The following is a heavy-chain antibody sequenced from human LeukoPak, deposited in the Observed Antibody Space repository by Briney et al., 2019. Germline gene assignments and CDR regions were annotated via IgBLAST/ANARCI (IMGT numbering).Heavy chain of an antibody. CDR3: ARGRRLYYYEPPFDF. Sequence: GRSLRLSCAASGFTFNTYGMHWVRQAPGKGLEWVAVLSHDENNEYYADSVKGRFTISGDISKNTLYLQMNSLRPDDTALYYCARGRRLYYYEPPFDFWGQGTLVTVSS. V-gene: IGHV3-30*03. CDR1: GFTFNTYG. J-gene: IGHJ4*02. D-gene: IGHD3-22*01. CDR2: LSHDENNE.